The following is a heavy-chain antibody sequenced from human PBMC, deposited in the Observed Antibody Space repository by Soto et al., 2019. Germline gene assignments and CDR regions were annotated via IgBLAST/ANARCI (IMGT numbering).Heavy chain of an antibody. J-gene: IGHJ4*02. CDR1: GYTFTNYG. V-gene: IGHV1-18*01. D-gene: IGHD3-3*01. CDR3: ARGGRFAVADTDY. Sequence: QVQLVQSGVEVKKPGASVRVSCKASGYTFTNYGITWERQAPGQGLEWLGWISGYNGNTNYAQKFQGRVTMTTDTSTSTAYMDLTSLRYDDTAVYYCARGGRFAVADTDYWGQGTLLTVSS. CDR2: ISGYNGNT.